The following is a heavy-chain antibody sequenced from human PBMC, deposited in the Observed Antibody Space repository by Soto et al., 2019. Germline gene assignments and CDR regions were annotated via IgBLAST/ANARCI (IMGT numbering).Heavy chain of an antibody. CDR3: ATPEATYFDWPGAFDI. CDR1: GFTFSSYS. D-gene: IGHD3-9*01. J-gene: IGHJ3*02. CDR2: ISSSSSTI. V-gene: IGHV3-48*01. Sequence: PGGSLRLSCAASGFTFSSYSMNWVRQAPGKGLEWVSYISSSSSTIYYADSVKGRFTISRDNAKNSLYLQMNSLRAEDTAVYYCATPEATYFDWPGAFDIWGQGTMVTVSS.